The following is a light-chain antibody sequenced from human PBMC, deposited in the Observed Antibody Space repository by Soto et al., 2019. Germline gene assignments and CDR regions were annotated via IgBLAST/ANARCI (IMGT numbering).Light chain of an antibody. Sequence: DIQMTQSPSTLSASVGDRVTITCRASQSMSSWLAWYQQKPGQAPKLLIYKASTLQSGDTPMFSGSGSGTEITLSIRSLPDDDAATYFCQQYNGTVTFGQGTMVE. J-gene: IGKJ1*01. V-gene: IGKV1-5*03. CDR2: KAS. CDR3: QQYNGTVT. CDR1: QSMSSW.